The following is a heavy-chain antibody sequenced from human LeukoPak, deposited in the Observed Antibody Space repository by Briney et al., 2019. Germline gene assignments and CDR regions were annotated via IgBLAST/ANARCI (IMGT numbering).Heavy chain of an antibody. V-gene: IGHV4-34*01. Sequence: SGTLSLTCAVYGGSFSGYYRSWIRQFPGKGLEWIGEINHSGSINYNPPLKSRVTISLDTSKNQFSLKLSSVTAADTAVYYCARHPRRSSSHPTFFDPWGQGTLVTVSS. CDR2: INHSGSI. D-gene: IGHD6-13*01. CDR3: ARHPRRSSSHPTFFDP. CDR1: GGSFSGYY. J-gene: IGHJ5*02.